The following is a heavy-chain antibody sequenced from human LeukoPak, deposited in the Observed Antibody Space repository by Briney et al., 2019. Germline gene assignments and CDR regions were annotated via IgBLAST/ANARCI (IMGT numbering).Heavy chain of an antibody. CDR1: GFTFSSYW. Sequence: GGSLRLSCAASGFTFSSYWMSWVRQAPGKGLEWVANIKQDGSEKYYVDSVKGRFTISRDNAKNSLYLQMNSLRAEDTAVYYCARVRDRYSEETAFDIWGQGTMVTVSS. D-gene: IGHD2-21*02. CDR2: IKQDGSEK. J-gene: IGHJ3*02. CDR3: ARVRDRYSEETAFDI. V-gene: IGHV3-7*01.